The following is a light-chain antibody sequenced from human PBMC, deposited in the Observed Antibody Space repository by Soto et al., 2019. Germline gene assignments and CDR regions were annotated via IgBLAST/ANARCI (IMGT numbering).Light chain of an antibody. CDR3: QQYNSYPLT. J-gene: IGKJ4*01. CDR2: KAS. CDR1: QSISSW. Sequence: IQLTHSPSTLSACVGARVTLTGLASQSISSWLAWNQQKPGKAPKLLIYKASSLESGVPSRFSGSGSGTEFTLTISSLQPDDFATYYCQQYNSYPLTFGGGTKVDIK. V-gene: IGKV1-5*03.